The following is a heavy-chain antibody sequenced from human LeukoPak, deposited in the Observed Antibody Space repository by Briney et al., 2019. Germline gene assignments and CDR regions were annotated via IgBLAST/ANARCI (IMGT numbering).Heavy chain of an antibody. CDR1: GYTFTGYY. CDR2: INPNSGGT. J-gene: IGHJ5*02. D-gene: IGHD2-2*01. V-gene: IGHV1-2*02. CDR3: ARGRRGYCSSTSCATFDP. Sequence: ASVKVSCKASGYTFTGYYMHWVRQAPGQGLEWMGWINPNSGGTNYAQKFQGRVTMTRDTSISTAYTELSRLRSDDAAVYYCARGRRGYCSSTSCATFDPWGQGTLVTVSS.